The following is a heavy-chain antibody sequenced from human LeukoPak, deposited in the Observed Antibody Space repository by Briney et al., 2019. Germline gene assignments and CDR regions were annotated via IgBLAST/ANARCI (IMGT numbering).Heavy chain of an antibody. CDR2: IYHSGST. J-gene: IGHJ4*02. CDR3: ARSLPLTYYDFWSGSLPYFDY. CDR1: GGSISSGGYS. Sequence: SETLSLTCAVSGGSISSGGYSWSWIRQPPGKGLEWIGYIYHSGSTYYNPSLKSRVTISVDRSKNQFSLKLSSVTAADTAVYYCARSLPLTYYDFWSGSLPYFDYWGQGTLVTVSS. V-gene: IGHV4-30-2*02. D-gene: IGHD3-3*01.